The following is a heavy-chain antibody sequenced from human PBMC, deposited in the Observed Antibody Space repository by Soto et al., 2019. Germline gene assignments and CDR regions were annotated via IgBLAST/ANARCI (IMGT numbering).Heavy chain of an antibody. CDR2: VNPSGGST. Sequence: QVQLVQSGAEVKKPGASVKVSCKASGYIFTAYSMHWVRQAPGQGLEWMGVVNPSGGSTNYAQKFQGRIPMTRDTSTSTVYMDLSSLTSEDTAVYYCAREENCSDGICYSEYFQRWGQGTLVTVSS. J-gene: IGHJ1*01. CDR3: AREENCSDGICYSEYFQR. CDR1: GYIFTAYS. D-gene: IGHD2-15*01. V-gene: IGHV1-46*01.